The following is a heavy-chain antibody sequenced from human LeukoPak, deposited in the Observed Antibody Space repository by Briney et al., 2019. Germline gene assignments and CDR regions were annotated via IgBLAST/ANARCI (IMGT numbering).Heavy chain of an antibody. J-gene: IGHJ6*02. CDR2: ISSGGNTI. V-gene: IGHV3-48*03. CDR3: ARGVRSYYGLDV. CDR1: GFTLSRFA. D-gene: IGHD2-8*01. Sequence: GGSLRLSCTASGFTLSRFAMHWVRQAPGRGLEWVSYISSGGNTIYYADSVKGRFTISRDNAKNSLYLQMNSLRAEDTAVYYCARGVRSYYGLDVWGQGTTVTVSS.